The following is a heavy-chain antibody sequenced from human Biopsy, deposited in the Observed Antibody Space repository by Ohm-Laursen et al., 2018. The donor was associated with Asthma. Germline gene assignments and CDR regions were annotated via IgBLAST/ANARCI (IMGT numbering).Heavy chain of an antibody. CDR3: AKDFRGIAVAGDRGFDY. D-gene: IGHD6-19*01. Sequence: SLRLSCAAPGFTFSSSAMSWARQAPGKGLERVSAITGSGGTTYYADSVRGRFTTSRDNSKSTLFLQMDSLSAEDTAVYYCAKDFRGIAVAGDRGFDYWGQGTLVTVSS. J-gene: IGHJ4*02. V-gene: IGHV3-23*01. CDR1: GFTFSSSA. CDR2: ITGSGGTT.